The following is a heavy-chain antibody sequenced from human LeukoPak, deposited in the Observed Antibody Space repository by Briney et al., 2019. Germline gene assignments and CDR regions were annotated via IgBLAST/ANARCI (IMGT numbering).Heavy chain of an antibody. CDR2: ISGSGGST. D-gene: IGHD3-22*01. CDR1: GFTFSSYA. J-gene: IGHJ4*02. Sequence: AGGSLRLSCAASGFTFSSYAMSWVRQAPGKGLEWVSAISGSGGSTHYADSVKGRFTISRDNSKNTLYLQMNSLRAEDTAVYYCAKAYFLMIVPTCYFDYWGQGTLVTVSS. V-gene: IGHV3-23*01. CDR3: AKAYFLMIVPTCYFDY.